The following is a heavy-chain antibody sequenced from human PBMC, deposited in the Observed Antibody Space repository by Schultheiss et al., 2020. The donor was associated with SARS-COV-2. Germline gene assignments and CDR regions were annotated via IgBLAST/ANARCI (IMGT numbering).Heavy chain of an antibody. J-gene: IGHJ6*02. CDR1: GAPIGNSNW. D-gene: IGHD2-2*01. Sequence: SETLSLTCAVSGAPIGNSNWWSWVRQSPGKGLEWIGQIYHTGITNYNPSLKSRVTISVDTSKNQFSLKLSSVTAADTAVYYCARIRVRCGSASCHHYYYYGMDAWGQGTTVTVSS. CDR2: IYHTGIT. CDR3: ARIRVRCGSASCHHYYYYGMDA. V-gene: IGHV4-4*02.